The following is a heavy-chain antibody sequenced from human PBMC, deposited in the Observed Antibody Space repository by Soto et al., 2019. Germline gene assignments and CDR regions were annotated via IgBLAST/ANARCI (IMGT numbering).Heavy chain of an antibody. V-gene: IGHV1-69*13. CDR1: GGTFSSYA. CDR2: IIPIFGTA. CDR3: ACVPLRYFDWLLYAFDI. J-gene: IGHJ3*02. Sequence: ASVKVSCKASGGTFSSYAISWVRQAPGQGLEWMGGIIPIFGTANYAQKFQGRVTITADESTSTAYMELSSLRSEDTAVYYCACVPLRYFDWLLYAFDIWGQGTMVTVSS. D-gene: IGHD3-9*01.